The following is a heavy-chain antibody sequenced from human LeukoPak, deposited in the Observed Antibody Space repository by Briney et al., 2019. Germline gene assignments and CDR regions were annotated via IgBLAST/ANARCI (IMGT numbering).Heavy chain of an antibody. CDR3: ARDNPPEAFDI. CDR2: IYYSGST. Sequence: PSETLSLTCTVSGGSISSYYWSWIRQPPGKGLEWIGYIYYSGSTNYNPSLKSRVTISVDTFKNQFSLKLSSVTAADTAVYYCARDNPPEAFDIWGQGTRVTVSS. V-gene: IGHV4-59*01. D-gene: IGHD1-14*01. CDR1: GGSISSYY. J-gene: IGHJ3*02.